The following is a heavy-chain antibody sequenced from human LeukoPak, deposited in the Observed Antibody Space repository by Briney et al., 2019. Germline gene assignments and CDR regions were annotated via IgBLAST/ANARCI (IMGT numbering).Heavy chain of an antibody. CDR2: IYSGGST. CDR1: GFTVSSDY. J-gene: IGHJ5*02. V-gene: IGHV3-53*05. CDR3: ARNWFDP. Sequence: GGSLRLSCAASGFTVSSDYVSWVRQAPGKGLEWVSVIYSGGSTYYADSVKGRFTISRDKSKNTVYLQMNSLRFEDTAMYYCARNWFDPWGQGTLATVSS.